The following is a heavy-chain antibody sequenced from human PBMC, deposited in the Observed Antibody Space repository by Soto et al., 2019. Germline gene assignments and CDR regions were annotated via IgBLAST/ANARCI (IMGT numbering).Heavy chain of an antibody. D-gene: IGHD3-3*01. V-gene: IGHV3-23*01. J-gene: IGHJ4*02. Sequence: GGSLRLSCAASGFTFSSYAMSWVRQAPGKGLQWVSGIGGSGAITYYADSVKGRFTISRDNSKSTLFLQMNSLRAEDTALYYCARGREYDSHFDSWGQGTLVTVSS. CDR1: GFTFSSYA. CDR2: IGGSGAIT. CDR3: ARGREYDSHFDS.